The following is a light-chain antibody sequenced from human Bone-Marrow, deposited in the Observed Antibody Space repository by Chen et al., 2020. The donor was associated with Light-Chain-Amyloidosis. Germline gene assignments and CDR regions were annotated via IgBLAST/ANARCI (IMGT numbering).Light chain of an antibody. V-gene: IGLV2-14*03. CDR3: SSYTSTFPYV. CDR2: DVS. Sequence: QSALTQPASVSGSPGQSITISGTGTSRDVGRYNYVSWYQQHPGKVPKLIIHDVSDRPSGVSDRFSGSKSGNTASLTISGLQAEDEADYYCSSYTSTFPYVFGTGTRLTVL. CDR1: SRDVGRYNY. J-gene: IGLJ1*01.